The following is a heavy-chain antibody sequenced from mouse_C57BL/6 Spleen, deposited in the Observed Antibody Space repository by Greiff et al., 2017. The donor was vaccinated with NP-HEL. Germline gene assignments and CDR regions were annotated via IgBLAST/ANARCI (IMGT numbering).Heavy chain of an antibody. D-gene: IGHD2-4*01. CDR1: GYTFTSYW. CDR2: IDPSDSET. V-gene: IGHV1-52*01. J-gene: IGHJ4*01. Sequence: QVQLKQPGAELVRPGSSVKLSCKASGYTFTSYWMHWVKQRPIQGLEWIGNIDPSDSETHYNQKFKDKATLTVDNSSSTAYMQLSSLTSEDSAVYYCARGNYDYGMDYWGQGTSVTVSS. CDR3: ARGNYDYGMDY.